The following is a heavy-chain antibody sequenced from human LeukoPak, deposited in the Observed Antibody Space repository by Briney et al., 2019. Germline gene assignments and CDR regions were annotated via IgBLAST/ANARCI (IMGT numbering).Heavy chain of an antibody. J-gene: IGHJ5*02. Sequence: ASVKVSCKASGYTFTSYGISWVRQAPGQGLEWMGWISAYNGNTNYAQKLQGRVTMTTDTSTSTAYMELRSLRSDDTAVYYCARDLSDLWSGWAHEVDWFDPWGQGTLVTVSS. CDR3: ARDLSDLWSGWAHEVDWFDP. CDR2: ISAYNGNT. V-gene: IGHV1-18*01. CDR1: GYTFTSYG. D-gene: IGHD3-3*01.